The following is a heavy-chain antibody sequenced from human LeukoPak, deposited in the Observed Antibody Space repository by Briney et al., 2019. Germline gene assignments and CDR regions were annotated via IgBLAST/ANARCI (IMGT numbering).Heavy chain of an antibody. V-gene: IGHV1-24*01. CDR3: ATGAPSTMVRGVIRRAFDI. CDR2: FDPEDGET. J-gene: IGHJ3*02. Sequence: ASVKVSCKVSGYTLTELSMHWVRQAPGKGLEWMGGFDPEDGETIYAQKFQGRVTMTEDTSTDTAYMELSSLGSEDTAVYYCATGAPSTMVRGVIRRAFDIWGQGTMVTVSS. CDR1: GYTLTELS. D-gene: IGHD3-10*01.